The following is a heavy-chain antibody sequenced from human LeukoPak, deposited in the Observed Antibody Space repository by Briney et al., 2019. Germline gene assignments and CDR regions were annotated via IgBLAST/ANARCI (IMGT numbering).Heavy chain of an antibody. J-gene: IGHJ3*02. CDR3: ARDRGEGSGWYPGAFDI. Sequence: PSQTLSLTCTVSGGSISSGGYCWSWIRQHPGKGLEWIGYIYYSGSTYYNPSLKSRVTISVDTSKNQFSLKLSSVTAADTAVYYCARDRGEGSGWYPGAFDIWGQGTMVTVSS. CDR1: GGSISSGGYC. D-gene: IGHD6-19*01. CDR2: IYYSGST. V-gene: IGHV4-31*03.